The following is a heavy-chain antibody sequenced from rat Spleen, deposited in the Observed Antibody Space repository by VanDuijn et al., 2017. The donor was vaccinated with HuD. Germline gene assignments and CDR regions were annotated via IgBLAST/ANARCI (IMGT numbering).Heavy chain of an antibody. D-gene: IGHD1-12*03. Sequence: QVQLKESGPGLVQPSQTLSLTCTVSGFSLISNSVHWVRQPPGKGLEWMGGIWGDGSTDYNSALKSRLSISRDTSKSQVFLKMNSLQTEDTAIYYCTGYYDGYYHPSVMDAWGQGTSVTVSS. CDR2: IWGDGST. J-gene: IGHJ4*01. CDR1: GFSLISNS. CDR3: TGYYDGYYHPSVMDA. V-gene: IGHV2-1*01.